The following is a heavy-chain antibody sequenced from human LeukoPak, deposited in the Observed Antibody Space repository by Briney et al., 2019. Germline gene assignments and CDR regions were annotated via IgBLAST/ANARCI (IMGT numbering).Heavy chain of an antibody. J-gene: IGHJ4*02. CDR3: ARDSSSWYVGLFDY. CDR1: GFTFSSYT. CDR2: ISSSSSYI. V-gene: IGHV3-21*01. Sequence: AGGSLRLPCAASGFTFSSYTMHWVRQAPGKGLEWVSSISSSSSYIYYADSVKGRFTISRDNAKNSLYLQMNSLRAEDTAVYYCARDSSSWYVGLFDYWGQGTLVTVSS. D-gene: IGHD6-13*01.